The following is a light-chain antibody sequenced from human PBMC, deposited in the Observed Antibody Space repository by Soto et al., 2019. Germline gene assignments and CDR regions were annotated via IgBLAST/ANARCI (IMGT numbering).Light chain of an antibody. J-gene: IGLJ3*02. V-gene: IGLV1-47*01. Sequence: QSVLTQPPSASGTPGQRVTISCSGSSSNIGSNYVYWYPQLPGTAPKLLIYRNNQRPSGVPDRFSGSKSGTSASLAISGLRSEDEADYYCAAWDDSLSGNWVFGGGTKLTVL. CDR2: RNN. CDR3: AAWDDSLSGNWV. CDR1: SSNIGSNY.